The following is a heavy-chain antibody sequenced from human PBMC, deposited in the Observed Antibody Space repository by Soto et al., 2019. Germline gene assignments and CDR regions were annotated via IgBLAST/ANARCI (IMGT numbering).Heavy chain of an antibody. CDR1: GFTVKNYQ. Sequence: PGGSLRLSCAASGFTVKNYQMNWVRQAPGKGLEWVSVIYSGGVTYYPDSVKGRFTTIRDTSKNTVYLQMNSLRADDTAMYYCERDPSTTGYYGLDVWGQGSTGTVSS. J-gene: IGHJ6*02. CDR3: ERDPSTTGYYGLDV. CDR2: IYSGGVT. V-gene: IGHV3-53*01.